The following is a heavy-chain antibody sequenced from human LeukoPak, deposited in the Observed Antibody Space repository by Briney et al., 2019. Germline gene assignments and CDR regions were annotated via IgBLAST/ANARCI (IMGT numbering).Heavy chain of an antibody. CDR1: GGSISSGGYY. CDR2: IYYSGST. Sequence: SETLSLTCTVSGGSISSGGYYWSWIRQHPGKGLEWIGYIYYSGSTYYNPSLKSRVTISVDTSKNQFSLKLSSVTAADTAAYYCARDSSSWYEDYYYGMDVWSQGTTVTVSS. V-gene: IGHV4-31*03. CDR3: ARDSSSWYEDYYYGMDV. J-gene: IGHJ6*02. D-gene: IGHD6-13*01.